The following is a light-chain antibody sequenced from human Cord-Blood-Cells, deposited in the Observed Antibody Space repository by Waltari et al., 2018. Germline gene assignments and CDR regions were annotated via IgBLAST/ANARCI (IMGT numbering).Light chain of an antibody. J-gene: IGKJ2*01. CDR2: GAS. CDR1: QSVRSSY. CDR3: QQYGSSPYT. Sequence: EIVLTQSPGPLSLSPGDRATLSCRASQSVRSSYLAWYQQKPGQAPRLLIYGASSRATGIPDRFSGSGSGTDFTLTISRLEPEDFAVYYCQQYGSSPYTFGQGTKLEIK. V-gene: IGKV3-20*01.